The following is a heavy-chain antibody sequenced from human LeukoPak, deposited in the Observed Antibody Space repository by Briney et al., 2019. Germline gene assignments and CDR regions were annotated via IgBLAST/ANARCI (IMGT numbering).Heavy chain of an antibody. CDR2: ISSSSSII. J-gene: IGHJ6*04. CDR3: ARDLTVPTSMDV. CDR1: GFTFSSYN. V-gene: IGHV3-48*01. D-gene: IGHD2-2*01. Sequence: PAGSLRLSCAASGFTFSSYNINWVRQAPGKGLEWVSYISSSSSIIYYADSVTGRFTISRDNAKNSLYLQMNSLRAEDTAVYYCARDLTVPTSMDVWGEGTTVTVSS.